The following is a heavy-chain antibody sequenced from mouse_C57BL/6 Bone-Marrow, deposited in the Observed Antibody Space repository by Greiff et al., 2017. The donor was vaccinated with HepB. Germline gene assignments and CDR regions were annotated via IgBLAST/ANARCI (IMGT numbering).Heavy chain of an antibody. V-gene: IGHV5-12*01. D-gene: IGHD2-3*01. CDR2: ISNGGGST. CDR3: ARPSYDGYYGAMDY. J-gene: IGHJ4*01. Sequence: EVQRVESGGGLVQPGGSLKLSCAASGFTFSDYYMYWVRQTPEKRLEWVAYISNGGGSTYYPDTVKGRFTISRDNAKNTLYLQMSRLKSEDTAMYYCARPSYDGYYGAMDYWGQGTSVTFSS. CDR1: GFTFSDYY.